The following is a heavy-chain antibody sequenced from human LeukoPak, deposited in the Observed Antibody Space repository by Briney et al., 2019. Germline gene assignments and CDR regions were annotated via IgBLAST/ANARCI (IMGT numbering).Heavy chain of an antibody. Sequence: SETLSLTCTVSGGSISSYYWSWIRQPPGKGLEWIGYIYYSGSTNYNPSLKSRVTISVDTSKNQFSLKLSSVTAADTAVYYCARATFSSSWGSTNWFDPWGQGTLVTVSS. CDR1: GGSISSYY. D-gene: IGHD6-13*01. V-gene: IGHV4-59*01. J-gene: IGHJ5*02. CDR2: IYYSGST. CDR3: ARATFSSSWGSTNWFDP.